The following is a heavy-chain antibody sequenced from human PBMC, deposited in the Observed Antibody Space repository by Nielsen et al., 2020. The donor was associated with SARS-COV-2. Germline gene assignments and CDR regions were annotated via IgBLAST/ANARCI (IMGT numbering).Heavy chain of an antibody. CDR3: ARDGVGYYYYMDV. J-gene: IGHJ6*03. Sequence: GESLKISCAASGFIVSKNYMNWVRQAPGKGLEWVSVIFSDGSTYYADSVKGRFTISRDTSRNTLFLQMNSLRDEDTGEYYCARDGVGYYYYMDVWGKGTTVTVSS. CDR2: IFSDGST. D-gene: IGHD3-3*01. CDR1: GFIVSKNY. V-gene: IGHV3-66*01.